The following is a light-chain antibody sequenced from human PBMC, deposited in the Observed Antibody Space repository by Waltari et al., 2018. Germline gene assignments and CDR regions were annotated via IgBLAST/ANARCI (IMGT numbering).Light chain of an antibody. CDR1: QGLSRW. J-gene: IGKJ4*01. CDR2: DAS. Sequence: IWMTQSPSLLSASPGDRVTITCRASQGLSRWLAWYQQKPGKPPKVLIYDASSLESGVPSRFSGSGSETEFTLVISNLQPDDVATYYCQQYSGYSGIFGGGTKVEIK. V-gene: IGKV1-5*01. CDR3: QQYSGYSGI.